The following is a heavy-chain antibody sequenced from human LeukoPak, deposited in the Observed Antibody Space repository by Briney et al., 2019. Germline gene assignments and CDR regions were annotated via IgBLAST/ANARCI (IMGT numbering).Heavy chain of an antibody. D-gene: IGHD1-26*01. CDR3: AKDLSGSRDAFDI. CDR2: ISSSSYI. CDR1: GFTFSGYS. J-gene: IGHJ3*02. Sequence: GGPLRLSCAASGFTFSGYSMNWVRQAPGKGLEWVSSISSSSYIYYADSVKGRFTISRDNSKSTLYLQMNSLRAEDTAVYYCAKDLSGSRDAFDIWGQGTMVTVSS. V-gene: IGHV3-21*04.